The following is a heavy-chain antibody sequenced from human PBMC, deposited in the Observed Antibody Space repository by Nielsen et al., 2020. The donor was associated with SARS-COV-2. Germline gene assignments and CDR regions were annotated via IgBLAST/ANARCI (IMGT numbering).Heavy chain of an antibody. D-gene: IGHD5-24*01. J-gene: IGHJ4*02. V-gene: IGHV1-69*10. CDR3: ATGESDGYNGGVDY. Sequence: SVKVSCKASGGTFSSYAISWVRQAPGQGLEWMGRINPNSGGTNYAQKFQGRVTMTEDTSTDTAYMELSSLRSEDTAVYYCATGESDGYNGGVDYWGQGTLVTVSS. CDR2: INPNSGGT. CDR1: GGTFSSYA.